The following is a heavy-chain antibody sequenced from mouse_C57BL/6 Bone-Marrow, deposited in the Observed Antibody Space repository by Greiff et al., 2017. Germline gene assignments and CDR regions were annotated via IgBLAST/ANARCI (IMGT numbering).Heavy chain of an antibody. J-gene: IGHJ4*01. D-gene: IGHD1-1*01. V-gene: IGHV2-6*03. CDR3: ARSSSHIYYAMDY. CDR1: GFSLTSYG. CDR2: IWSDGST. Sequence: VQLQQSGPGLVAPSQSLSITCTVSGFSLTSYGVHWVRQPPGQGLEWLVVIWSDGSTTYNSALKSRLSISKDNSKSQVFLKMNSLQTDDTAMYYGARSSSHIYYAMDYWGQGTSVTVSS.